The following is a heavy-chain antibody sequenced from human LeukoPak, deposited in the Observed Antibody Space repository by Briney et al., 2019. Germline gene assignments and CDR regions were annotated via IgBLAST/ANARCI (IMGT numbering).Heavy chain of an antibody. D-gene: IGHD2-15*01. CDR2: ISIGDGRT. CDR1: GYTFNNFG. J-gene: IGHJ4*02. Sequence: ASVKVSCKTSGYTFNNFGITWVRQAPGRGPEWMGWISIGDGRTHYGRKFQDRVSMTRDMSSNTAFLELSSLRSDDTAVYFCSRSYYSSSWYYFDHWGQGTLVTVSS. CDR3: SRSYYSSSWYYFDH. V-gene: IGHV1-18*01.